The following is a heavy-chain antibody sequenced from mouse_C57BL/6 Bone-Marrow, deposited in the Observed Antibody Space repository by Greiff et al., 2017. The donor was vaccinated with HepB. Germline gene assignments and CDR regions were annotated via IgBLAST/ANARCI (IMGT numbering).Heavy chain of an antibody. V-gene: IGHV1-19*01. CDR3: ARTLITTVVAPYAMDY. Sequence: DVQLQQSGPVLVKPGASVKMSCKASGYTFTDYYMNWVKQSHGKSLEWIGVINPYNGGTSYNQKFKGKATLTVDKSSSTAYMELNSLTSEDSAVYYCARTLITTVVAPYAMDYWGQGTSVTVSS. J-gene: IGHJ4*01. CDR1: GYTFTDYY. D-gene: IGHD1-1*01. CDR2: INPYNGGT.